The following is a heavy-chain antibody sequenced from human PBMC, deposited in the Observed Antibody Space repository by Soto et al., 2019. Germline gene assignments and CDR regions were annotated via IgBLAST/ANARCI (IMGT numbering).Heavy chain of an antibody. V-gene: IGHV4-59*01. J-gene: IGHJ4*02. D-gene: IGHD4-17*01. Sequence: QVQLQESGPGLVKPSETLSLTCTVSGGSISSYYWSWILQPPGKGLEWIGYIYSSGTTNYNPSLKSRVTISVDTSKNQFSLKLSSVSAADTAVYYCTRGSTYGGNPWDYWGQGTLVTVSS. CDR1: GGSISSYY. CDR3: TRGSTYGGNPWDY. CDR2: IYSSGTT.